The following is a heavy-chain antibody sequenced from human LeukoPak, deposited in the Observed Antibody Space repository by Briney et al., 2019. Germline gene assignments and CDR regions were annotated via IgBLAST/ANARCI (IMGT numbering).Heavy chain of an antibody. V-gene: IGHV3-9*01. CDR2: ISWNSGSI. D-gene: IGHD6-19*01. CDR3: AKDNRRHYTSGPNPDSLH. J-gene: IGHJ4*02. Sequence: GRSLRLSCAGSGFIFNNYAMHWVRQPPGKGLEWVSGISWNSGSIDYADSVKGRFTISRDNAKNSLYLQMNSPRVEDTAFYYCAKDNRRHYTSGPNPDSLHWGQGALVTVSS. CDR1: GFIFNNYA.